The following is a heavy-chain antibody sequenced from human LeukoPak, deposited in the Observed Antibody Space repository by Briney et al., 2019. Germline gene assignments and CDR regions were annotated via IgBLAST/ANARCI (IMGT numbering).Heavy chain of an antibody. CDR3: ARGIVVVPAAILEVDY. V-gene: IGHV1-2*02. Sequence: GASVKVSCKASGYTFTGYYMHWVRQAPGQGLEWMGWINPNSGGTNYAQKLQGRVTMTTDTSTSTAYMELRSLRSDDTAVYYCARGIVVVPAAILEVDYWAREPWSPSPQ. CDR2: INPNSGGT. CDR1: GYTFTGYY. D-gene: IGHD2-2*02. J-gene: IGHJ4*02.